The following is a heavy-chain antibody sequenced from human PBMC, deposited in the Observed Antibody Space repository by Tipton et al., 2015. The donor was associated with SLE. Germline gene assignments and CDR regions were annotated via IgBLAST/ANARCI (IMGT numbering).Heavy chain of an antibody. D-gene: IGHD6-19*01. V-gene: IGHV4-4*09. Sequence: GLVKPSETLSLTCTVSGGSISSYYWSWIRLSPGKGLEWIGDIYTSGSTNYKPSLKSRVTISLDTSETQVSLKLSSVTAADTAVYYCAGWLHQNYGMDVWGQGTTVIVSS. J-gene: IGHJ6*02. CDR3: AGWLHQNYGMDV. CDR1: GGSISSYY. CDR2: IYTSGST.